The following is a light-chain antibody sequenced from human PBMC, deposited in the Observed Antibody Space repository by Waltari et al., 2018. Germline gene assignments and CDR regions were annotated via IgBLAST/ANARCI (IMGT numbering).Light chain of an antibody. CDR2: AAS. CDR3: QQYYSYPRT. J-gene: IGKJ1*01. CDR1: QGISSY. Sequence: AIRMTQSPSSFSASTGDRVTITCRASQGISSYLAWYQQKPAKAPKLLIYAASTLQSGVPSRFSVSGSGTDFTLTISCLQSEDFATYYCQQYYSYPRTFGQGTKVEIK. V-gene: IGKV1-8*01.